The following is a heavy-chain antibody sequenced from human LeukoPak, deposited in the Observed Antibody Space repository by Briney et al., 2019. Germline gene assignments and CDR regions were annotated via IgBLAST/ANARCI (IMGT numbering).Heavy chain of an antibody. J-gene: IGHJ4*02. CDR3: ARDLQGYCSSTGCYEGDY. CDR2: INPNSGGT. D-gene: IGHD2-2*01. Sequence: GASVKVSCKASGYTFTGYYMHWVRQAPGQGLEWMGWINPNSGGTNYAQKFQGRVTMTRDTSISTAYMELSRLRSDDTAVYYCARDLQGYCSSTGCYEGDYWGQGTLVTVSS. CDR1: GYTFTGYY. V-gene: IGHV1-2*02.